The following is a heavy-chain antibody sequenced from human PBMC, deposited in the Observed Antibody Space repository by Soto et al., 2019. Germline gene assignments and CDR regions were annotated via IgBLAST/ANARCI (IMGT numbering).Heavy chain of an antibody. CDR1: GFTFSSYW. Sequence: EVQLVESGGGLVQPGGSLRLSRAASGFTFSSYWMTWVRQAPGKGLEWVANIKQDGSEKNYVDSVKGRFTISRDNAQNSLYLQMNSLRAEDTAVYYCARDRAMDDYWGQGTLVTVSS. CDR2: IKQDGSEK. V-gene: IGHV3-7*05. D-gene: IGHD5-18*01. J-gene: IGHJ4*02. CDR3: ARDRAMDDY.